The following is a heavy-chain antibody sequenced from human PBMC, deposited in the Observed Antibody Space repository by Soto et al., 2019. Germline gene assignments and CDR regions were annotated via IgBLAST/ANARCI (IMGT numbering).Heavy chain of an antibody. CDR3: AASTFQSGVTGYFHLGF. Sequence: QVHLVQSGTEVKKPGSSVKVSCKTSGDTFSNYAISWVRQAPGQGLEWMGGIIPLFDSASYAQRSHDRLTITADKFTSTAYMEPRSLTSEDTAIYYCAASTFQSGVTGYFHLGFWGQGTLVTVSS. J-gene: IGHJ4*02. D-gene: IGHD3-9*01. V-gene: IGHV1-69*06. CDR1: GDTFSNYA. CDR2: IIPLFDSA.